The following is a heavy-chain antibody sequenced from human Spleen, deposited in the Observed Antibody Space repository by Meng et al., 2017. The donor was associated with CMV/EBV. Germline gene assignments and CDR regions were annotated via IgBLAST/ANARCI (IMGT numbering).Heavy chain of an antibody. CDR2: TYYRSKWYN. Sequence: SCAISGDSVSSNSAAWNWIRQSPSRGLEWLGRTYYRSKWYNDYAVSVKSRITINPDTSKNQFSLQLNSVTPEDTAVYYCARGADSSGYNINFDYWGQGTLVTVSS. CDR1: GDSVSSNSAA. D-gene: IGHD3-22*01. CDR3: ARGADSSGYNINFDY. V-gene: IGHV6-1*01. J-gene: IGHJ4*02.